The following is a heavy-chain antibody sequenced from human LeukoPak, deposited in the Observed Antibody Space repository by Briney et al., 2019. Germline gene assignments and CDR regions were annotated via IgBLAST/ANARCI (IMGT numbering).Heavy chain of an antibody. CDR3: ARGSLYDYVWGSYSQTFAFDY. CDR1: DGSISSYY. V-gene: IGHV4-59*01. Sequence: SETLSLTCTVSDGSISSYYWTWIRQPPGKGLEWIGYIYYSGSTSYNPSLKSRVTISVDTSKNQFSLKLSSVTAADTAVYYCARGSLYDYVWGSYSQTFAFDYWGQGTLVTVFS. J-gene: IGHJ4*02. CDR2: IYYSGST. D-gene: IGHD3-16*01.